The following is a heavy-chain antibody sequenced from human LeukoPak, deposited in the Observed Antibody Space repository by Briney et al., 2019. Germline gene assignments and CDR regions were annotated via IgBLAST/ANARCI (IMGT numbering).Heavy chain of an antibody. Sequence: GGSLRLSCAASGFTFRSFSMNWVRQAPGKGLEWVSSISSSSSYIDYADSVKGRFTISRDNARNSLYLQMNSLRAEDTAVYYCARGGRSTYFDWSPDYWGQGTLVTVSS. CDR2: ISSSSSYI. CDR1: GFTFRSFS. D-gene: IGHD3-9*01. CDR3: ARGGRSTYFDWSPDY. V-gene: IGHV3-21*01. J-gene: IGHJ4*02.